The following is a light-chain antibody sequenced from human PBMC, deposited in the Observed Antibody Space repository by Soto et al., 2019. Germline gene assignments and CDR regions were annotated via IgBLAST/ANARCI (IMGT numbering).Light chain of an antibody. V-gene: IGLV1-44*01. CDR3: AAWDDSLNGYV. J-gene: IGLJ1*01. CDR1: SSNIGVNT. CDR2: NDN. Sequence: QAVVTQPPSASGTPGQWVAISCSGASSNIGVNTVSWYQQLPGTAPRLLIYNDNQRPSGVPDRFSGSGSGSSASLAISGLQSEDEADYYCAAWDDSLNGYVLGTGTKLTVL.